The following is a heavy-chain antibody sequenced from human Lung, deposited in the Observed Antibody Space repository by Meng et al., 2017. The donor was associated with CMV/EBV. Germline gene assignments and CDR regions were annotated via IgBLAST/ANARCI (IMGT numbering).Heavy chain of an antibody. D-gene: IGHD2-2*01. CDR3: ARAAFCSSSTCWYVMDV. CDR1: RLTHFKSYS. Sequence: GESXKISXVASRLTHFKSYSMHWVRQAPGKGLEWVAILSYDGSQRYYTDSVKGRFTISRDNSMDTMYLQMNSLRPEDTAVYYSARAAFCSSSTCWYVMDVWGQGXTVTVSS. V-gene: IGHV3-30*14. CDR2: LSYDGSQR. J-gene: IGHJ6*02.